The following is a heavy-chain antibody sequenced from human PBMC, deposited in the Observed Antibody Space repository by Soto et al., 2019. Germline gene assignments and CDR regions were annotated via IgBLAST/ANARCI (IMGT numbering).Heavy chain of an antibody. Sequence: SETLSLTCAVYGGSFSGYYWSWIRQPPGKGLEWIGEINHSGSTNYNPSLKSRVTISVDTSKNQFSLKLSSVTAADTAVYYCARMTFDDYFDYWGQGTLVTVSS. CDR1: GGSFSGYY. CDR3: ARMTFDDYFDY. D-gene: IGHD2-21*02. CDR2: INHSGST. V-gene: IGHV4-34*01. J-gene: IGHJ4*02.